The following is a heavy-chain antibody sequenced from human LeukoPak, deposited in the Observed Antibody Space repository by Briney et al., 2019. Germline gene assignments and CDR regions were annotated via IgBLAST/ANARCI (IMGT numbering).Heavy chain of an antibody. V-gene: IGHV4-59*11. CDR1: GGSISSHY. D-gene: IGHD1-26*01. J-gene: IGHJ5*02. CDR2: IYYSGST. CDR3: ARGRLYSGSYCELNWFDP. Sequence: SETLSLTCTVSGGSISSHYWSWIRQPPGKGLEWIGYIYYSGSTNYNPSLKSRVTISVDTSKNQFSLKLSSVTAADTAVYYCARGRLYSGSYCELNWFDPWGQGTLVTVSS.